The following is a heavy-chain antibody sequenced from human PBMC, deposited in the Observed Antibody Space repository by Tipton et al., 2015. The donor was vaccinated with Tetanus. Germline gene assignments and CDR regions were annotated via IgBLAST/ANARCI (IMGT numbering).Heavy chain of an antibody. CDR2: IYYRGST. V-gene: IGHV4-39*01. CDR3: ARQTLSLERLFKPPDVLDL. J-gene: IGHJ3*01. D-gene: IGHD1-1*01. CDR1: GGSINSSHHF. Sequence: TLSLTCSVSGGSINSSHHFWGWVRQPPGKGLEWIGAIYYRGSTFYNPSLKDRLGMSVDRSKNQFSLRLSSVTAADTSLYYCARQTLSLERLFKPPDVLDLWGQGTMVTVSS.